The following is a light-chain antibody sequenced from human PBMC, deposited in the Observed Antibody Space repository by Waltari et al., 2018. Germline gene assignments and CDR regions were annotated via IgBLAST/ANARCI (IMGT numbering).Light chain of an antibody. Sequence: DIVMTQSPDSLAVSLGERATINCRSSQSILYRFDNKNYLALYQQKPGQSPKLLIYWASTRESGVPDRFSGSGSGTDFTLTISTLQAEDVAVYFCQQYYPTVTVTFGGGTKVEIK. CDR2: WAS. V-gene: IGKV4-1*01. CDR1: QSILYRFDNKNY. J-gene: IGKJ4*01. CDR3: QQYYPTVTVT.